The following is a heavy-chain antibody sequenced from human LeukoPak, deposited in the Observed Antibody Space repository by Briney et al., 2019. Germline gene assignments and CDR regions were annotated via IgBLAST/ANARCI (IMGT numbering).Heavy chain of an antibody. J-gene: IGHJ4*02. CDR1: GFTFSSYA. D-gene: IGHD3-22*01. V-gene: IGHV3-30-3*01. Sequence: GGSLRLSCAASGFTFSSYAMHWVRQAPGKGLEWVAVISYDGSNKYYADSVKGRFTISRDNSKNTLYLQMNSLRAEDTAVYYCARGEPYYYDSSGYYCDYWGQGTLVTVSS. CDR3: ARGEPYYYDSSGYYCDY. CDR2: ISYDGSNK.